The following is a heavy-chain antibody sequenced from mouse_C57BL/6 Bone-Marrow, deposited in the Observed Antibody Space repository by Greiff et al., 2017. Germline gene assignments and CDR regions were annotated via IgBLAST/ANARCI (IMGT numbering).Heavy chain of an antibody. J-gene: IGHJ4*01. CDR1: GYTFTDYE. CDR2: IDPETGGT. V-gene: IGHV1-15*01. CDR3: TRWLPFYAVDI. D-gene: IGHD2-2*01. Sequence: QVQLQQSGAELVRPGASVTLSCKASGYTFTDYEMHWVKQTPVHGLEWIGAIDPETGGTAYNQKFKGTAILTADKSSSTAYMELRSLTSEDSAVYYCTRWLPFYAVDIWGQGTSVTVSS.